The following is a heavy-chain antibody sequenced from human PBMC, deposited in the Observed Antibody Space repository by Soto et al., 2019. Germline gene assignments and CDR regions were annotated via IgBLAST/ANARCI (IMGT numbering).Heavy chain of an antibody. J-gene: IGHJ6*02. Sequence: GASVKVSCKVSGYTLTELSMHWVRQAPGKGLEWMGGFDPEDGETIYAQKFQGRVTMTEDTSTDTAYMELSSLRSEDTAVYYCAAQQLVLLGGYYYYGMDVWGQGTTVTVSS. CDR2: FDPEDGET. CDR1: GYTLTELS. CDR3: AAQQLVLLGGYYYYGMDV. D-gene: IGHD6-13*01. V-gene: IGHV1-24*01.